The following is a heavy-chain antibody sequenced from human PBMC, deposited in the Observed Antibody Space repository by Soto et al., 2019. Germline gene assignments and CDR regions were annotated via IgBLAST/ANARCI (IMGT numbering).Heavy chain of an antibody. J-gene: IGHJ6*02. CDR3: ARSQGSSTSLEIYYYYYYGMDV. CDR1: GGTFSSYA. Sequence: QVQLVQSGAEVKKPGSSVKVSCKASGGTFSSYAISWVRQAPGQGLEWMGGIIPISGTANYAKKFQGRVTMTADESTSTAYMELSSLRSEDTAVYYCARSQGSSTSLEIYYYYYYGMDVWGQGTTVTVSS. D-gene: IGHD2-2*01. CDR2: IIPISGTA. V-gene: IGHV1-69*01.